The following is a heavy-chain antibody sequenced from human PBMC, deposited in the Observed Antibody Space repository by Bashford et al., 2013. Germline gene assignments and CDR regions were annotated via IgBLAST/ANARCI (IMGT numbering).Heavy chain of an antibody. D-gene: IGHD6-13*01. CDR2: INYNGVST. CDR3: VPAIASTGPIFDS. Sequence: GSLRLSCSASGFTFSTYTMHWVRQAPGKGLEYVSTINYNGVSTYYADSVKGRFTISRDTSKNTLYLQMSSLRAEDTAVYYCVPAIASTGPIFDSVGPGTLVTVSS. CDR1: GFTFSTYT. V-gene: IGHV3-64D*06. J-gene: IGHJ4*03.